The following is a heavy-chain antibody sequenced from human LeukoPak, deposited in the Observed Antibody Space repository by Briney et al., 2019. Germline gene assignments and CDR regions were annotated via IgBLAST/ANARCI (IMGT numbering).Heavy chain of an antibody. D-gene: IGHD4-11*01. V-gene: IGHV4-59*02. CDR3: ARDQASSGPYRYSMDV. CDR2: VCSSGST. J-gene: IGHJ6*02. CDR1: GGFATYYC. Sequence: TSETLSLTCAVSGGFATYYCWSWIRQPSGKGLEWIGSVCSSGSTKYNPALKSRVTISRDTSRNQFSLKLTSVTAADTAMYYCARDQASSGPYRYSMDVWGQGTTVTVSS.